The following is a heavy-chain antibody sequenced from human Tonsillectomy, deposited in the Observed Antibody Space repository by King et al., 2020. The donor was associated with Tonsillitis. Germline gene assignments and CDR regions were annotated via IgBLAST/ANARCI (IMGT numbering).Heavy chain of an antibody. D-gene: IGHD6-6*01. Sequence: VQLVESGGGLVQPGGSLSLSCAASGFTFSSYWMSGAGQAPGKGREWVADLKPDGSDKYYVDSVKGRFTISRDNAKNSLYLQMNSLRAEDTAVYYCARDAWDFEYSSSLDYWGQGTLVTVSS. J-gene: IGHJ4*02. V-gene: IGHV3-7*03. CDR3: ARDAWDFEYSSSLDY. CDR1: GFTFSSYW. CDR2: LKPDGSDK.